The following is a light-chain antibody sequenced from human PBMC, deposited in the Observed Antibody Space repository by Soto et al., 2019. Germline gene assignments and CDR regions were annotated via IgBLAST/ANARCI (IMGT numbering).Light chain of an antibody. V-gene: IGLV2-14*01. J-gene: IGLJ1*01. CDR2: DVS. CDR3: SSSTGSNSP. Sequence: QSALTQPASVSGSPGQSITISCTGTSSDVGDYNYVSWYQQHPGKAPKLMIYDVSNRPSGVSNRFSGSKSGNTASLTISGLQAEDEADYYCSSSTGSNSPFGTGTKVTVL. CDR1: SSDVGDYNY.